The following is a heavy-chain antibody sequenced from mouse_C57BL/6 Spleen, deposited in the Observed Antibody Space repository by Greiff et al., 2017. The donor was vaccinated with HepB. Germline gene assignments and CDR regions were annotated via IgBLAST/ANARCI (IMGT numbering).Heavy chain of an antibody. J-gene: IGHJ3*01. CDR1: GYAFSSSW. D-gene: IGHD4-1*01. CDR3: AMGSHNWNWAY. CDR2: IYPGDGDT. V-gene: IGHV1-82*01. Sequence: QVQLKESGPELVKPGASVKISCKASGYAFSSSWMNWVKQRPGKGLEWIGRIYPGDGDTNYNGKFKGKATLTADKSSSTAYMQLSSLTSEDSAVYFCAMGSHNWNWAYWGQGTLVTVSA.